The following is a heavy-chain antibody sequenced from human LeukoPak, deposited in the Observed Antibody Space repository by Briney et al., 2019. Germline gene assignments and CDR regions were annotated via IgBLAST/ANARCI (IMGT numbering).Heavy chain of an antibody. J-gene: IGHJ4*02. Sequence: GGSLRLSCAASGLTFSSYAMHWVRQAPDKGLEWVAVISYDGSNKYYADSVKGRFTNSRDNSKNTLYLQMNSLRAEATAVYYCARDHLGELFDYWGQGTLVTVSS. D-gene: IGHD3-10*01. CDR3: ARDHLGELFDY. CDR1: GLTFSSYA. V-gene: IGHV3-30-3*01. CDR2: ISYDGSNK.